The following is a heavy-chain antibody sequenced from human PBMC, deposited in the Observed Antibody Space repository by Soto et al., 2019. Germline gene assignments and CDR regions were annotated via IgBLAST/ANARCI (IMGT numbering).Heavy chain of an antibody. CDR3: ARDRYNWNDGIVAEAFDI. CDR1: GVSISSGGYY. CDR2: IYYSGRT. V-gene: IGHV4-31*03. J-gene: IGHJ3*02. D-gene: IGHD1-1*01. Sequence: QVQLQESGPGQVKASQTLSLTCSVSGVSISSGGYYWSWIRQHPEKGLEWIASIYYSGRTYYNPSLRSRLFISVDTSRTQFTLKLTSVTAADTATYYCARDRYNWNDGIVAEAFDIWGQGTMVTVSS.